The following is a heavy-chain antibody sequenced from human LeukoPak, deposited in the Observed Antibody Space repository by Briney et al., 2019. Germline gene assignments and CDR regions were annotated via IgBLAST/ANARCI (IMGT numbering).Heavy chain of an antibody. CDR3: AKRGVVIRVILVGFHKQAYYFDS. CDR2: ISDSGGST. J-gene: IGHJ4*02. CDR1: GITLSNYG. V-gene: IGHV3-23*01. Sequence: GGSLGLSCAVSGITLSNYGMSWVRQAPGKGLEWVAGISDSGGSTNYADSVKGRSTISRDNAKNTLYLQMNSLRAEDTAVYFCAKRGVVIRVILVGFHKQAYYFDSWGQGALVTVSS. D-gene: IGHD3-10*01.